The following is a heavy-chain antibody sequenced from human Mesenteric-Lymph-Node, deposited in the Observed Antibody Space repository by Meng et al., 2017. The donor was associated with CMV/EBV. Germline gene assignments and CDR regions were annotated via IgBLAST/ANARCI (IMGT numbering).Heavy chain of an antibody. CDR3: TRGRYSSGWTDAYYYGLDV. Sequence: GSLRLSCAVNGGSFSDYYWNWIRQSPGKGLEWIGEINHSGSTNFNPSLKSRVTISVDTSKGQFSLRLRSVTAADTAVYYCTRGRYSSGWTDAYYYGLDVWGQGTTVTVSS. V-gene: IGHV4-34*01. J-gene: IGHJ6*02. CDR1: GGSFSDYY. D-gene: IGHD6-19*01. CDR2: INHSGST.